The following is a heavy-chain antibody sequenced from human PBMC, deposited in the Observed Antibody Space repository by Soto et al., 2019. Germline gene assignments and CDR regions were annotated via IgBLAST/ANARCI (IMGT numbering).Heavy chain of an antibody. Sequence: PSETLSLTCTVSNSPISSYYWSWFRQAPGQGLEWVGYIYYAGSTNYNPSLKSRVTISVDTSKNQFSLKLSSVTAADTAVYYCARRYGSCFDYWGQGTLVTAPQ. CDR1: NSPISSYY. J-gene: IGHJ4*02. V-gene: IGHV4-59*08. CDR2: IYYAGST. CDR3: ARRYGSCFDY. D-gene: IGHD5-18*01.